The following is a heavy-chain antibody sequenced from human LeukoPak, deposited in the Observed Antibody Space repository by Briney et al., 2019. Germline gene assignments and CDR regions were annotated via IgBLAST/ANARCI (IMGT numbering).Heavy chain of an antibody. Sequence: GGSLRLSCAASGFTFSAYYMSWIRQAPGKGLEWVSYISSSGSTIYYADSVKGRFTISRDNAKNSLYLQMNSLRAEDTAVYYCASGTRHLSLDYWGQGTLVTVSS. J-gene: IGHJ4*02. V-gene: IGHV3-11*01. CDR3: ASGTRHLSLDY. CDR2: ISSSGSTI. CDR1: GFTFSAYY. D-gene: IGHD6-13*01.